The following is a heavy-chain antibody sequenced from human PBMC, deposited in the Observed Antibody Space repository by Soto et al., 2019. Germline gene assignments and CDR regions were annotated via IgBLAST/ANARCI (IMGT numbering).Heavy chain of an antibody. J-gene: IGHJ4*02. Sequence: SETLSLTCSVSGDPVISGAYYWSWIRQPPGKGLEWIGEIYHSGSTNYNPSLKSRVTISVDKSKNQFSLKLSSVTAADTAVYYCARDMVPVDYWGQGTLVTVSS. CDR3: ARDMVPVDY. CDR1: GDPVISGAYY. V-gene: IGHV4-61*08. CDR2: IYHSGST. D-gene: IGHD3-10*01.